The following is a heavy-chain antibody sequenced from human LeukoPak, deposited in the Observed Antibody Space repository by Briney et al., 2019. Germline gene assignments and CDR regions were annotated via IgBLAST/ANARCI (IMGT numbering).Heavy chain of an antibody. V-gene: IGHV3-74*01. Sequence: GGSLRLSCAASGFTFSSYWMHWVRQAPGKGLVWVSRINSDGSSTSYADSVKGRFTISRDNAKNTLYLQMNSLRAEDTAVYYCARDLTPVTMIVVYYGMDVWGQGTTVTVSS. CDR1: GFTFSSYW. CDR3: ARDLTPVTMIVVYYGMDV. J-gene: IGHJ6*02. D-gene: IGHD3-22*01. CDR2: INSDGSST.